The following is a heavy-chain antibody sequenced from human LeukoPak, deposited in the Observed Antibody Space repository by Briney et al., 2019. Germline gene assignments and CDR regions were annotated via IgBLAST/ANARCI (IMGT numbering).Heavy chain of an antibody. D-gene: IGHD6-19*01. CDR3: ARDSSGWSVDY. J-gene: IGHJ4*02. CDR2: ISSTSSYI. V-gene: IGHV3-11*05. Sequence: GGSLRLSCAASGFTFSDYYMSWIRQAPGEGLEWVSFISSTSSYIKDADSVKGRFTISRDNAKKSLYLQMNSLRAEDTAVYYCARDSSGWSVDYWGQGTLVTVSS. CDR1: GFTFSDYY.